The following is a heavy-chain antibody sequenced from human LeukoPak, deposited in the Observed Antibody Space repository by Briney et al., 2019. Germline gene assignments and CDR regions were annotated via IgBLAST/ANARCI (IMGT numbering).Heavy chain of an antibody. D-gene: IGHD2-15*01. J-gene: IGHJ4*02. Sequence: SETLSLTCTVSGGSISSSSYYWGWIRQPPGKGLEWIGSIYYSGSTYYNPSLKSRVTISVDTSKNQFSLKLSSVTAADTAVYYCARRGYCSGGSCSTFGGVISHFDYWGQGTLVTVSS. CDR2: IYYSGST. CDR3: ARRGYCSGGSCSTFGGVISHFDY. CDR1: GGSISSSSYY. V-gene: IGHV4-39*01.